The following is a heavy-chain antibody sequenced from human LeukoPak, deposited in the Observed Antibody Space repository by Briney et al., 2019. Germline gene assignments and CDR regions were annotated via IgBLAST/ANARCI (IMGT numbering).Heavy chain of an antibody. CDR2: ISYDGSNK. D-gene: IGHD3-9*01. J-gene: IGHJ5*02. Sequence: GGSLRLSCAASGFTFSSYAMHWVRQAPGKGLEWVAVISYDGSNKYYADSVKGRFTISRDNSKNTLYLQMNSLRAEDTAVYYCARGVVLPGYYGRVNWFDPWGQGTLVTVSS. V-gene: IGHV3-30*04. CDR3: ARGVVLPGYYGRVNWFDP. CDR1: GFTFSSYA.